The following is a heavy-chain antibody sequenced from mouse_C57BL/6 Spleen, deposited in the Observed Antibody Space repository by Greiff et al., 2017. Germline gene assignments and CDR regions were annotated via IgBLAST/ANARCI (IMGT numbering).Heavy chain of an antibody. J-gene: IGHJ3*01. Sequence: QVQLQQSGAELVKPGASVKISCKASGYAFSGYWMNWVKQRPGKGLEWIGQIYPGDGDTNYNGKFKGKATLTADKASSSAYMQLSSLTSEDSAVYFSARNSGGYPFAYWGQGTLVTVSA. V-gene: IGHV1-80*01. D-gene: IGHD2-2*01. CDR1: GYAFSGYW. CDR3: ARNSGGYPFAY. CDR2: IYPGDGDT.